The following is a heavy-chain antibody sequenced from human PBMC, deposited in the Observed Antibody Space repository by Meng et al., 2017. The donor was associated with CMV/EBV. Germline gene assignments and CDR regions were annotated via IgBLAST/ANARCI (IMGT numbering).Heavy chain of an antibody. CDR2: IYYSGST. Sequence: ESLKISCTVSGGSISSSSYYWGGSRQPPGKGLEWIGSIYYSGSTYYNPSLKSRVTISVDTSKNQFSLKLSSVTAADTAVYYCARDLGHCSSTSCSDYWGQGTLVTVSS. CDR1: GGSISSSSYY. J-gene: IGHJ4*02. CDR3: ARDLGHCSSTSCSDY. D-gene: IGHD2-2*01. V-gene: IGHV4-39*07.